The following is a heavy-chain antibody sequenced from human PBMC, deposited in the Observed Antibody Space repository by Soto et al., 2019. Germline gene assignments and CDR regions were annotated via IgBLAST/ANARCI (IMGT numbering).Heavy chain of an antibody. CDR2: ISGSGSST. CDR1: GFTFSSYA. CDR3: VKDLVRSYYGAVNYGLDV. V-gene: IGHV3-23*01. J-gene: IGHJ6*02. Sequence: EVQLLESGGDLVQPGGSLRLSCAASGFTFSSYAMTWVRQAPGKGLEWVSGISGSGSSTYYADSVKGRFTIYRDNSKNTLYLQMNSLRGEDTAVYYCVKDLVRSYYGAVNYGLDVWGQGTTVTVPS. D-gene: IGHD1-26*01.